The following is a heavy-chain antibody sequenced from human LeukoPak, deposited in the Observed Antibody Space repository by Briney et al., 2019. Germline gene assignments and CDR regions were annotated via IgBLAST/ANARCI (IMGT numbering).Heavy chain of an antibody. J-gene: IGHJ2*01. CDR1: GYSFTSYW. Sequence: KPGESLKISCKGSGYSFTSYWIGWVRQMPGKGLEWMGIIYPGDSDIRYSPSFQGQVTISADKSISTAYLQWSSLKASDTAMYYCARGSSGSYSRWWYFDLWGRGTLVTVSS. CDR2: IYPGDSDI. V-gene: IGHV5-51*01. D-gene: IGHD3-10*01. CDR3: ARGSSGSYSRWWYFDL.